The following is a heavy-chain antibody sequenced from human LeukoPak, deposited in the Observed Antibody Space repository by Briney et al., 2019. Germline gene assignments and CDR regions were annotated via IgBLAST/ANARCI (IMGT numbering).Heavy chain of an antibody. CDR2: INTNTGNP. J-gene: IGHJ1*01. V-gene: IGHV7-4-1*02. Sequence: ASVKVSCKASGYTFTSYAMNWVRQAPGQGLEWMGWINTNTGNPTYAQGFTGRFVFSLDTSVSTAYLQISSLKAEDTAMYYCARGYCSSTSCYGGPYCGQPTLVSAPS. CDR1: GYTFTSYA. D-gene: IGHD2-2*01. CDR3: ARGYCSSTSCYGGPY.